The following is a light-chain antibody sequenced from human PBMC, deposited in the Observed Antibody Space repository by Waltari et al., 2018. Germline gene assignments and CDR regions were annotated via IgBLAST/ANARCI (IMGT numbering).Light chain of an antibody. CDR2: YDS. CDR3: QVWDVTDSGV. Sequence: YVLTQPPSVSVDPGKTARLTCGGGNMGSKRVNGYQQKPGQAPVLVMFYDSDRPSGIPERCSGSNSGNTATLTISWVEAGDEADYHCQVWDVTDSGVFGGGTKLTVL. J-gene: IGLJ3*02. CDR1: NMGSKR. V-gene: IGLV3-21*04.